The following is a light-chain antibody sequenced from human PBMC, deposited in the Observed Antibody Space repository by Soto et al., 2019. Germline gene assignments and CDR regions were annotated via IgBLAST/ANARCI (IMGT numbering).Light chain of an antibody. V-gene: IGLV2-11*01. CDR1: SSDVGGYNY. CDR3: CSYAGSYNFYV. CDR2: DVS. J-gene: IGLJ1*01. Sequence: QSALTQPRSVSGSPGQSVTISCTGTSSDVGGYNYVSWYQQHPGKAPKVMIYDVSKRPSGVPDRFSGSKSGNTASLTISGLQAEDEDDYYCCSYAGSYNFYVFGTGTKLTVL.